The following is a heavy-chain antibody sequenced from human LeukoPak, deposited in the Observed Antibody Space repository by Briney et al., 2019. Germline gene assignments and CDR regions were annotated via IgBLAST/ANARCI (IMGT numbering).Heavy chain of an antibody. Sequence: ASVKVSCKASGYTFTSYGIGGVRQAPGQGLEGMGWSSAYNGNTNYAQKLQGRVTMTTDTSTSTAYMELRSLRSDDTAVYCCARGGSSPLDYWGQGTLVTVSS. J-gene: IGHJ4*02. CDR2: SSAYNGNT. CDR1: GYTFTSYG. D-gene: IGHD1-26*01. CDR3: ARGGSSPLDY. V-gene: IGHV1-18*01.